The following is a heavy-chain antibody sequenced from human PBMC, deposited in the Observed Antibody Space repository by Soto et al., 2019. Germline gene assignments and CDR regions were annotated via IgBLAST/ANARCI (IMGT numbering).Heavy chain of an antibody. CDR2: ISAYNGNT. V-gene: IGHV1-18*01. Sequence: APVKVSCKASGYTFTSYGISWVRQAPGQGLEWMGWISAYNGNTNYAQKLQGRVTMTTDTSTSTAYMELRSLRSDDTAVYYCARDLEGTNVLRFLELFRYYYYYYKDVWGKGTTVTVSS. D-gene: IGHD3-3*01. CDR1: GYTFTSYG. J-gene: IGHJ6*03. CDR3: ARDLEGTNVLRFLELFRYYYYYYKDV.